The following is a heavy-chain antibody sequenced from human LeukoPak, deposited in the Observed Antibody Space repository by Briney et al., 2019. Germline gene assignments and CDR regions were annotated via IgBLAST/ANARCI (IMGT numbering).Heavy chain of an antibody. Sequence: SVKVSCKASGGTFSSYAISWVRQAPGQGLEWMGGIIPIFGTANYAQKFQGRVTITADESTSTAYMELSSLRSEDTAVYYCARGIWFGDPHTKANYYYYMDVWGKGTTVTVSS. J-gene: IGHJ6*03. CDR2: IIPIFGTA. D-gene: IGHD3-10*01. V-gene: IGHV1-69*01. CDR3: ARGIWFGDPHTKANYYYYMDV. CDR1: GGTFSSYA.